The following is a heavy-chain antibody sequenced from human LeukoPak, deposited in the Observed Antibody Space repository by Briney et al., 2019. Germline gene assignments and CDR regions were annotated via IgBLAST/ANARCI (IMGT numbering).Heavy chain of an antibody. Sequence: SVKVSCKASGGTFSSYAISWVRQAPGQGLEWMGRIIPILGIANYAQKFQGRVTITADKSTSTAYMELSSLRSEDTAVYYCARDGHHGSGFDYWGQGTLVTVSS. CDR3: ARDGHHGSGFDY. J-gene: IGHJ4*02. D-gene: IGHD3-10*01. V-gene: IGHV1-69*04. CDR1: GGTFSSYA. CDR2: IIPILGIA.